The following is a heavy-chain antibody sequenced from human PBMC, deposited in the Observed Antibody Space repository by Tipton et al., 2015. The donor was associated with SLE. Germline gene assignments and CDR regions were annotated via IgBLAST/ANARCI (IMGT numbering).Heavy chain of an antibody. CDR2: IYHSGST. Sequence: TLSLTCTVSGGSISSGGYSWSWIRQPPGKGLEWIGYIYHSGSTYYNPSLKSRVTISVDTSKNQFSLKLSSVTAADTAVYYCARAGDNWYFDLWGQGTLVTVSS. D-gene: IGHD7-27*01. J-gene: IGHJ2*01. CDR3: ARAGDNWYFDL. CDR1: GGSISSGGYS. V-gene: IGHV4-30-2*02.